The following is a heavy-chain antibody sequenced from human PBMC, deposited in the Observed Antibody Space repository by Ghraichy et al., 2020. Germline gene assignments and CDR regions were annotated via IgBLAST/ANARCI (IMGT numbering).Heavy chain of an antibody. J-gene: IGHJ6*03. D-gene: IGHD3-3*01. Sequence: ASVKVSCKASGYTFTSYGISWVRQAPGQGLEWMGWISAYNGNTNYAQKLQGRVTMTTDTSTSTAYMELRSLRSDDTAVYYCAREGIDFWSGYYNYYYYYMDVWGKGTTVTVSS. CDR1: GYTFTSYG. CDR2: ISAYNGNT. CDR3: AREGIDFWSGYYNYYYYYMDV. V-gene: IGHV1-18*04.